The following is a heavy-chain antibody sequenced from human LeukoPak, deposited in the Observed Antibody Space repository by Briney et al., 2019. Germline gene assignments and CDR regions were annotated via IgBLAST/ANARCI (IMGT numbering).Heavy chain of an antibody. CDR1: GFTVSSNY. V-gene: IGHV3-53*01. Sequence: GGSLRLSCAAPGFTVSSNYMSWVRQAPGKGLEWVSVIYSGGSTYYADSVKGRFTISRDNSKNTLYLQMNSLRAEDTAVYYCARDGGDYLLWSYGMDVWGQGTTVTVS. D-gene: IGHD3-10*01. J-gene: IGHJ6*02. CDR3: ARDGGDYLLWSYGMDV. CDR2: IYSGGST.